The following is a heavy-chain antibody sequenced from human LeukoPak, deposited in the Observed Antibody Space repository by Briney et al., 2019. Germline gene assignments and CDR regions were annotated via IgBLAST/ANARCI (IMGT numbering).Heavy chain of an antibody. CDR2: ISYDGSNQ. CDR1: GFTLDILG. CDR3: AKVGVGQQLVSGYFDY. D-gene: IGHD6-13*01. V-gene: IGHV3-30*18. J-gene: IGHJ4*02. Sequence: PGGSLRLSWAASGFTLDILGIQWVRQAQGKGLEWVAVISYDGSNQYYARSVKGRFTISRDNAKNTLYMQMNSQRDEDTAVYYCAKVGVGQQLVSGYFDYWGQGTLVTGSS.